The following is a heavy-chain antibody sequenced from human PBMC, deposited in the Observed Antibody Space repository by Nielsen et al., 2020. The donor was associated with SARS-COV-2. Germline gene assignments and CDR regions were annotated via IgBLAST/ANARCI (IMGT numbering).Heavy chain of an antibody. J-gene: IGHJ6*03. CDR1: GFTFDDYA. CDR3: TKDSSSADYYYYYMDV. Sequence: GGSLRLSCAASGFTFDDYAMHWVRQAPGKGLEWVSGISWNSGSIGYADSVKGRFTISRDNAKNSLYLQMNSLRAEDTAFYYCTKDSSSADYYYYYMDVWGKGTTVTVSS. CDR2: ISWNSGSI. D-gene: IGHD6-6*01. V-gene: IGHV3-9*01.